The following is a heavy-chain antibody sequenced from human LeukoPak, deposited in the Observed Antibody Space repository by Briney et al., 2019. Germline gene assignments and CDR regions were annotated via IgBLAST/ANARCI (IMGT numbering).Heavy chain of an antibody. Sequence: GGSLRLSCAASGFTFSNFGMGWVRQAPGKGLECVSPISGSGGSTSYADFVKGRFTISRDNSKNTLYLQMNSLRPEDTAVYSCARGKDTGRQYNFDHWGQGILVTVAS. CDR3: ARGKDTGRQYNFDH. D-gene: IGHD5-18*01. J-gene: IGHJ4*02. V-gene: IGHV3-23*01. CDR2: ISGSGGST. CDR1: GFTFSNFG.